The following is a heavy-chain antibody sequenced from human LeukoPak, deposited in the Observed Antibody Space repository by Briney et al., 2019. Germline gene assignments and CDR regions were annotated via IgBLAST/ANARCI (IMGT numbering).Heavy chain of an antibody. J-gene: IGHJ4*02. CDR1: GDSISSGGYY. D-gene: IGHD1-26*01. CDR2: IYYSGST. V-gene: IGHV4-39*01. CDR3: ARHLVGATNFDY. Sequence: SETLSLTCTVSGDSISSGGYYWGWIRQPPGKGLEWIGSIYYSGSTYYNPSLKSRVTISVDTSKNQFSLKLSSVTAADTAVYYCARHLVGATNFDYWGQGTLVTVSS.